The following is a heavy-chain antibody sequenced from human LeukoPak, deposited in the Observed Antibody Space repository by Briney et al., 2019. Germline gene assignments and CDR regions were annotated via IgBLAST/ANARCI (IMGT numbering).Heavy chain of an antibody. J-gene: IGHJ4*02. D-gene: IGHD1-26*01. V-gene: IGHV4-34*01. CDR1: GGSFSGYY. Sequence: SETLSLTCAVYGGSFSGYYWSWIRQPPGKGLEWIGEINHSGSTYYNPSLKSRVTISVNTSKNQFSLKLSSVTAADTAVYYCARVLVGATARPDYWGQGTLVTVSS. CDR2: INHSGST. CDR3: ARVLVGATARPDY.